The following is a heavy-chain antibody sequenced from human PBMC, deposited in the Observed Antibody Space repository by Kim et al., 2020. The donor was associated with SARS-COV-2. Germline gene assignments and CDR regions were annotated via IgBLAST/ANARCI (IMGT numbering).Heavy chain of an antibody. J-gene: IGHJ6*02. CDR3: ARARGGSYYSGMDV. Sequence: GNSLVARFTISGDKSKSTLYRQMNSLRAEDSAVYYCARARGGSYYSGMDVWGQGTTVTVSS. D-gene: IGHD1-26*01. V-gene: IGHV3-30*01.